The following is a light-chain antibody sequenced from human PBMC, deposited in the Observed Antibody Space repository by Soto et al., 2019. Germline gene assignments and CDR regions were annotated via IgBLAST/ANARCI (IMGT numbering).Light chain of an antibody. CDR3: QKYNTATLT. J-gene: IGKJ4*01. Sequence: DVQMTQSPSSLSAFVGDRVTITCRASQGIAPYLAWFQQKPGKVPKLLIYATSTLQSWVPSRFSGSGSGTDFTLTISSLQPADVATYYCQKYNTATLTFCGGNKVEIK. CDR1: QGIAPY. CDR2: ATS. V-gene: IGKV1-27*01.